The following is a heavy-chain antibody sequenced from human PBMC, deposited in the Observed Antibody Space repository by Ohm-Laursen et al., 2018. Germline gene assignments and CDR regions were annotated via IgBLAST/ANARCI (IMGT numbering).Heavy chain of an antibody. J-gene: IGHJ3*02. Sequence: SLRLSCSAPGFTFSSYAMTWVRQAPVKGLEWVANIRKDGGETYYVDSVKGRFTISRDNAKNSLYLQINSLKGEDTAVYFCARDPTFHAFDIWGQGTMVIVSS. CDR1: GFTFSSYA. V-gene: IGHV3-7*01. CDR2: IRKDGGET. D-gene: IGHD2/OR15-2a*01. CDR3: ARDPTFHAFDI.